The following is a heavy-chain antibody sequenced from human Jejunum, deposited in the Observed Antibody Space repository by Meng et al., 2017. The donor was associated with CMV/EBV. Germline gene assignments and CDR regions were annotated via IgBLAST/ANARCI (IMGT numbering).Heavy chain of an antibody. CDR1: GAPFSTSA. CDR2: IIPVFGIE. Sequence: SGAPFSTSAIRWVRQAPGQGLEWMGGIIPVFGIEKYAQRFQGRVTISRDSTNTAYMDLSSLRSDDTAVYYCAIGVEGATTKFLRLDFWGQGTLVTVSS. D-gene: IGHD1-26*01. CDR3: AIGVEGATTKFLRLDF. V-gene: IGHV1-69*05. J-gene: IGHJ4*02.